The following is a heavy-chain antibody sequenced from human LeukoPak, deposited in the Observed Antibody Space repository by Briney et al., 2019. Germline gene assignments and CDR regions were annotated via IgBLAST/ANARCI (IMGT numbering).Heavy chain of an antibody. CDR3: VREHSSSWIDY. D-gene: IGHD6-13*01. V-gene: IGHV4-61*08. J-gene: IGHJ4*02. Sequence: SETLSLTCTVSGDSVSSAAYCWSWVRQSPGKGLEWIGYIYYTGSTNYNPSLKSRVTISVETSKNQFSLRLSSVTAADTAVYYCVREHSSSWIDYWGQGTLVTVSS. CDR2: IYYTGST. CDR1: GDSVSSAAYC.